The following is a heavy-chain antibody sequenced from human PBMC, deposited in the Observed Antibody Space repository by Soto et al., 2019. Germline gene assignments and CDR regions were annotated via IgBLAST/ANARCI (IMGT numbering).Heavy chain of an antibody. J-gene: IGHJ6*02. D-gene: IGHD3-16*01. CDR3: ARLSIDYEGYYGMDV. V-gene: IGHV4-39*01. CDR1: GGSISSSSYY. CDR2: IYYSGST. Sequence: QLQLQESGPGLVKPSETLSLTCTVSGGSISSSSYYWGWIRQPPGKGLEWIGSIYYSGSTYYNPSLRSRLTRAVHTVQNQFSLKLGSVTAADTAVYYCARLSIDYEGYYGMDVWGQGTTVTVSS.